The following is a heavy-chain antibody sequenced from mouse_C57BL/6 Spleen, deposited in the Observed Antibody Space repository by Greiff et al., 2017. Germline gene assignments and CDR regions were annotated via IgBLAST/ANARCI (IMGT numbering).Heavy chain of an antibody. CDR1: GFTFSSYA. V-gene: IGHV5-4*01. CDR3: ARDWGLGSWFAY. D-gene: IGHD2-14*01. CDR2: ISDGGSYT. Sequence: DVMLVESGGGLVKPGGSLKLSCAASGFTFSSYAMSWVRQTPEKRLEWVATISDGGSYTYYPDNVKGRFTISRDNAKNNLYLQMSHLKSEDTAMYYCARDWGLGSWFAYWGQGTLVTVSA. J-gene: IGHJ3*01.